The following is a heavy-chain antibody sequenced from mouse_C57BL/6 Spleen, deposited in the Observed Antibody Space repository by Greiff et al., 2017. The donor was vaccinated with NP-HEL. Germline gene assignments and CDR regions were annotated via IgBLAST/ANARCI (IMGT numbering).Heavy chain of an antibody. Sequence: QVQLKESGPELVKPGASVTISCKASGYAFSSSWMNWVKQRPGKGLEWIGRIYPGDGDTNYNGKFKGKATLTADKSSSTAYMQLSSLTSEDSAVYVCASRTGTRGDYYAMDYWGQGTSVTVSS. J-gene: IGHJ4*01. D-gene: IGHD4-1*01. CDR2: IYPGDGDT. CDR1: GYAFSSSW. CDR3: ASRTGTRGDYYAMDY. V-gene: IGHV1-82*01.